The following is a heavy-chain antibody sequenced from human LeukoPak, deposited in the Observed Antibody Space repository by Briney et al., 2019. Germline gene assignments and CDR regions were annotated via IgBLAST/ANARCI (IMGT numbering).Heavy chain of an antibody. J-gene: IGHJ4*02. CDR2: INSGNGNT. CDR1: GYTFFGYY. CDR3: AREWLSSGDSHYSH. Sequence: ASVKVSCKASGYTFFGYYIHWVRQAPGQRLEWMGWINSGNGNTKYSLEFQGRVAITRDTSASTAYMDLSSLRSDDTALYYCAREWLSSGDSHYSHWGQGTLVTVSS. V-gene: IGHV1/OR15-3*02. D-gene: IGHD2-15*01.